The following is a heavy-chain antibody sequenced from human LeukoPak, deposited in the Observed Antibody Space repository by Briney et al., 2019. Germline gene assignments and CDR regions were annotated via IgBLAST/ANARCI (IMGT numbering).Heavy chain of an antibody. CDR3: ARDRGSSQFDY. CDR1: DDSITMYY. J-gene: IGHJ4*02. D-gene: IGHD3-10*01. V-gene: IGHV4-59*12. CDR2: VDHTGST. Sequence: PSETLSLTCTVSDDSITMYYWTWIRQPPGKGLEWIGYVDHTGSTNYNPSLQSRVTMSVDTSKNQFSLKLSSVTAADTAVYYCARDRGSSQFDYWGQGTLVTVSS.